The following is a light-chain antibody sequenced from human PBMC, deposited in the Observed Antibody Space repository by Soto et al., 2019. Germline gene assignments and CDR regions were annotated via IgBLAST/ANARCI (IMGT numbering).Light chain of an antibody. CDR1: SSDIGTYNL. V-gene: IGLV2-23*02. CDR3: CSYTGSSRYV. Sequence: QSALTQPASVSGSPGQSITISCTGFSSDIGTYNLVSWYQQHPGKAPKLMIYEVSKRPSGVSNRFSGYKSGYTDSLTVSGLKGEYEAAYYCCSYTGSSRYVFGPGTKLTVL. CDR2: EVS. J-gene: IGLJ1*01.